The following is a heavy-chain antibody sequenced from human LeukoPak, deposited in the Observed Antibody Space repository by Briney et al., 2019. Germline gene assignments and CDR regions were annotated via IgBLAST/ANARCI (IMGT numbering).Heavy chain of an antibody. Sequence: PGGSLRLSCAASGFTFSSYAMSWVRQAPGKGLEWVSAISGSGGSTYYADSVKGRFTISRDNSKNTLYLQMNSLRAEDTAVYYCAKDLYSRTIFGVVIIPYYWGQGTLVTVSS. CDR1: GFTFSSYA. J-gene: IGHJ4*02. V-gene: IGHV3-23*01. D-gene: IGHD3-3*01. CDR3: AKDLYSRTIFGVVIIPYY. CDR2: ISGSGGST.